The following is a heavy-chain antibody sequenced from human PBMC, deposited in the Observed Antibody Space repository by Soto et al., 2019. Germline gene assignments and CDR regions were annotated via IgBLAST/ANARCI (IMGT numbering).Heavy chain of an antibody. V-gene: IGHV4-59*08. D-gene: IGHD1-26*01. CDR1: GGSISSYY. Sequence: SETLSLTCTVSGGSISSYYWSWIRQPPGKGLEWIGYIYYSGSTNYNPSLKSRVTISVDTSKNQFSLKLSSVTAADTAVYYCARAARGSHTYNYYNMDVWGQGTTVTVSS. CDR2: IYYSGST. J-gene: IGHJ6*02. CDR3: ARAARGSHTYNYYNMDV.